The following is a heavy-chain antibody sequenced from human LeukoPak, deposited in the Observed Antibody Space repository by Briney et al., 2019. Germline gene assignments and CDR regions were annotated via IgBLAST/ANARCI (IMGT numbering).Heavy chain of an antibody. V-gene: IGHV4-39*02. CDR2: IYYSGST. CDR1: GGSISSSSYY. CDR3: AREYYDFWSGYSSYYYYYGMDV. J-gene: IGHJ6*02. D-gene: IGHD3-3*01. Sequence: SETPSLTCTVSGGSISSSSYYWGWIRQPPGKGLEWIGSIYYSGSTYYNPSLKSRVTISVDTSKNQFSLKLSSVTAADTAVYYCAREYYDFWSGYSSYYYYYGMDVWGQGTTVTVSS.